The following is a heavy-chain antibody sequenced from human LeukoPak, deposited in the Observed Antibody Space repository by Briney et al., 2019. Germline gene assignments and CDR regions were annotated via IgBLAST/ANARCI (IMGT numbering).Heavy chain of an antibody. CDR2: IYYSGST. CDR3: ARGSDSSALNWFDP. V-gene: IGHV4-30-4*07. J-gene: IGHJ5*02. Sequence: PSETLSLTCAVSGGSISSGGYSWSWIRQPPGKGLEWIGYIYYSGSTYYNPSLKSRVTISVDTSKNQFSLKLSSVTAADTAVYYCARGSDSSALNWFDPWGQGTLVTLSS. D-gene: IGHD3-22*01. CDR1: GGSISSGGYS.